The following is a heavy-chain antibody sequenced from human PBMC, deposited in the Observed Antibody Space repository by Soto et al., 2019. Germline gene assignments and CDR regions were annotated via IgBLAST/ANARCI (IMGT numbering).Heavy chain of an antibody. CDR2: IYYSGST. V-gene: IGHV4-31*03. Sequence: TLSLTCTVSGGSISSGGYYWSWIRQHPGKGLEWIGYIYYSGSTYYNPSLKSRVTISVDTSKNQFSLKLSSVTAADTAVYYCAGGKVVVAENYYYYYGMDVWGQGTTVTVSS. D-gene: IGHD2-15*01. CDR1: GGSISSGGYY. CDR3: AGGKVVVAENYYYYYGMDV. J-gene: IGHJ6*02.